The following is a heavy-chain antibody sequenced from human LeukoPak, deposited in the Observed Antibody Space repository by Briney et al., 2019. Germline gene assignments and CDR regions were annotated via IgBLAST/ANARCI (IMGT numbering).Heavy chain of an antibody. CDR1: GYTFTTYA. CDR3: ARPLAVAGFDY. Sequence: ASVKVSCKASGYTFTTYAIHWVRQAPGQRLAWMGWINAGTGNTKYSQKFQDRVTITRDTSASTAYMELSSLRSEDTAMYYCARPLAVAGFDYWGQGTLVTVSS. J-gene: IGHJ4*02. V-gene: IGHV1-3*01. D-gene: IGHD6-19*01. CDR2: INAGTGNT.